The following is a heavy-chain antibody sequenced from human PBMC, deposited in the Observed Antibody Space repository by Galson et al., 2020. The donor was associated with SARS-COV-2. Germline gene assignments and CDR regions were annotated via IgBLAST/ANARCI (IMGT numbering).Heavy chain of an antibody. V-gene: IGHV4-61*02. J-gene: IGHJ2*01. CDR2: VYSSGST. Sequence: SETLSLTCSVSGGSVSSTNYYWSWIRQPAGKGLEWIGRVYSSGSTKYNPSLRSRVTMSVDTSKNQFSLKLTSVTAADTAVYFCARDVRAQGLRFLELAQSLYYFDLWGRGTLVTVSS. CDR3: ARDVRAQGLRFLELAQSLYYFDL. CDR1: GGSVSSTNYY. D-gene: IGHD3-3*01.